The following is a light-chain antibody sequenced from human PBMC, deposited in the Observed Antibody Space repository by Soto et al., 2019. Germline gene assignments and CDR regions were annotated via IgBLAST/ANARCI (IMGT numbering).Light chain of an antibody. CDR2: GAS. CDR3: QQYGRSKRWT. Sequence: EVVLTQFPGTLSLSPGERATLSCRASQTITGTYLAWYQQKPGQAPRLLIHGASTRATGIPDRFSGGGTGTDFNLNISRVEPEDFAMYYCQQYGRSKRWTFGQATKVEVK. CDR1: QTITGTY. V-gene: IGKV3-20*01. J-gene: IGKJ1*01.